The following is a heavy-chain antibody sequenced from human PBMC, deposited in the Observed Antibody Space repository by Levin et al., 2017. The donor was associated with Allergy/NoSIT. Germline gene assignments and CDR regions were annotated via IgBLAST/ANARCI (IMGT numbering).Heavy chain of an antibody. J-gene: IGHJ4*02. CDR3: ASIAAPSPAGGGFDY. Sequence: GGSLRLSCAASGFTFSSYGMHWVRQAPGKGLEWVAVISYDGSNKYYADSVKGRFTISRDNSKNTLYLQMNSLRAEDTAVYYCASIAAPSPAGGGFDYWGQGTLVTVSS. CDR2: ISYDGSNK. V-gene: IGHV3-30*03. D-gene: IGHD6-6*01. CDR1: GFTFSSYG.